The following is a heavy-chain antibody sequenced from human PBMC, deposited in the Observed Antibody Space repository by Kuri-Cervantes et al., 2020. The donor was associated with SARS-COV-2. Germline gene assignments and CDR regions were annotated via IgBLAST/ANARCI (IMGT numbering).Heavy chain of an antibody. CDR2: IIPILGIA. CDR1: GYTFTSYG. CDR3: ARGKRRGYSYGFFDY. J-gene: IGHJ4*02. Sequence: SVKVSCKASGYTFTSYGISWVRQAPGQGLEWMGGIIPILGIANYAQKFQGRVTITADKSTSTAYMELSSLRSEDTAVYYCARGKRRGYSYGFFDYWGQGTLVTVSS. D-gene: IGHD5-18*01. V-gene: IGHV1-69*10.